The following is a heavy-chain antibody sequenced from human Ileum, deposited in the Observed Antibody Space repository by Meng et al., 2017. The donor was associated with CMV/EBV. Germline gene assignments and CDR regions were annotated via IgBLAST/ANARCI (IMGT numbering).Heavy chain of an antibody. J-gene: IGHJ6*02. CDR3: AKGQWLGSSYYYYYGMDV. CDR1: EFTFNIHL. D-gene: IGHD6-19*01. Sequence: GESLKISCAASEFTFNIHLIKWVRQAPGKGLEWVSYISTSRTYIWYADSMKGRFTIPRDNAKNSLCLQMKSLRAEDTAVYYCAKGQWLGSSYYYYYGMDVWGQGTTVTVSS. V-gene: IGHV3-21*01. CDR2: ISTSRTYI.